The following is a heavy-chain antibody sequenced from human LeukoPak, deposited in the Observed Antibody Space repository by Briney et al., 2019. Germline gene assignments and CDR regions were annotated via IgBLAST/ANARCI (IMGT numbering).Heavy chain of an antibody. J-gene: IGHJ4*02. CDR3: AKLSGYTTVWFLDF. Sequence: GGSLRLSCAASGFSSSSYAMSWVRQAPGKGLGWVSSISGSDDKNYYAKSVKGRFPISRENSKNTLFRQMTSLRAGDPAGFTCAKLSGYTTVWFLDFWGQGTLVSVSS. D-gene: IGHD5-12*01. V-gene: IGHV3-23*01. CDR2: ISGSDDKN. CDR1: GFSSSSYA.